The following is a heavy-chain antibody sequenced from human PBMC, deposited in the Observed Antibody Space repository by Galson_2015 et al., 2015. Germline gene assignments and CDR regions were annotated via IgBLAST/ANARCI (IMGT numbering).Heavy chain of an antibody. CDR3: AHRQAQWLVIVDYFDY. CDR1: GFSLSTSGVG. J-gene: IGHJ4*02. Sequence: PALVKPTQTLTLTCTFSGFSLSTSGVGVGWIRQPPGKALEWLALIYWNDDKRYSPSLKSRLTITKDTSKNQVVLTMTNMDPVDTATYYCAHRQAQWLVIVDYFDYWGQGTLVTVSS. CDR2: IYWNDDK. D-gene: IGHD6-19*01. V-gene: IGHV2-5*01.